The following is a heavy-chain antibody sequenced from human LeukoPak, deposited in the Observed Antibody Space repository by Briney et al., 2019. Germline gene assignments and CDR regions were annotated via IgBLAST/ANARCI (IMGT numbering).Heavy chain of an antibody. Sequence: SQTLSLTCALSGDSVSSYSAAWSWIRQSPSRGLEWLGRTYYRSKWYNDYAVSVKSRITINPDTSKNQFSLQLTSVTPEDTAVYYCARSGGHDAFDIWGQGTMVTVSS. CDR3: ARSGGHDAFDI. CDR2: TYYRSKWYN. J-gene: IGHJ3*02. V-gene: IGHV6-1*01. CDR1: GDSVSSYSAA. D-gene: IGHD4-23*01.